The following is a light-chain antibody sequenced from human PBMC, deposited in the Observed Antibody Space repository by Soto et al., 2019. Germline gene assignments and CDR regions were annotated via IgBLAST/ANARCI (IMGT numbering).Light chain of an antibody. Sequence: EMVLTQSPATLSVSPGGRATLSCRASQSVSTNLAWYQQKPGQAPRLLIYDASTRATAIPARFSGSGSGTEFTLTISSLQSEDFAVYYCQHHNTWPPVYTFGQGTQLEIK. CDR1: QSVSTN. J-gene: IGKJ2*01. CDR3: QHHNTWPPVYT. CDR2: DAS. V-gene: IGKV3D-15*01.